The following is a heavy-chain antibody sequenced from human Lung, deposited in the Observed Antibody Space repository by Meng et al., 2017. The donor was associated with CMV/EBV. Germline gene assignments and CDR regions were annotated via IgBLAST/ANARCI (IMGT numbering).Heavy chain of an antibody. V-gene: IGHV2-5*01. CDR3: GNRRDSYGYSGLDV. Sequence: SGPTLVXPTETLTLTLTFFGFSLTTVGPGVGWIRQPPGKALEWLGVIYWNDDRRYNPSLQSRLALTKETSKNLVFLTLTNVDPADTATYFCGNRRDSYGYSGLDVWGQGXTVTVSS. CDR2: IYWNDDR. CDR1: GFSLTTVGPG. D-gene: IGHD5-18*01. J-gene: IGHJ6*02.